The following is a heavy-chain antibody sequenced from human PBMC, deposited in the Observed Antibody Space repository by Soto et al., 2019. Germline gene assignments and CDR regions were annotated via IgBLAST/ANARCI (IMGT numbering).Heavy chain of an antibody. CDR1: GYTFTSYG. J-gene: IGHJ4*02. Sequence: QVQMVQSGAEVKKPGASVKVSCKASGYTFTSYGISWVRQAPGQGLEWMGWISAYNGHTNYAQKLQGRVTMTTDTSTSTAYMELRSLRSDDTAVYYCAIVTAEGYSGYEFDYWGQGSLVTVSS. V-gene: IGHV1-18*01. CDR3: AIVTAEGYSGYEFDY. CDR2: ISAYNGHT. D-gene: IGHD5-12*01.